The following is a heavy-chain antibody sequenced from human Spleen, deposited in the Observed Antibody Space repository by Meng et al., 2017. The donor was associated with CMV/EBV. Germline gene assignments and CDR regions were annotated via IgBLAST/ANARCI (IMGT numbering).Heavy chain of an antibody. V-gene: IGHV1-2*02. Sequence: ASVKVSCKASGYTFTDYYMHWVRQAPGQGLEWMGWINPNSGGTNYAQKFQGRVTMTRDTSISTAYMELSRLRSDDTAVYYCARSISEYDFWSGYFGWFDPWGQGTLVTVSS. CDR3: ARSISEYDFWSGYFGWFDP. CDR1: GYTFTDYY. D-gene: IGHD3-3*01. CDR2: INPNSGGT. J-gene: IGHJ5*02.